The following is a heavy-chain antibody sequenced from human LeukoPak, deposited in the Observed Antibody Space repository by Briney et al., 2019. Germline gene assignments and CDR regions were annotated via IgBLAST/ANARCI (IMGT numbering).Heavy chain of an antibody. CDR3: AKEDSSSTSEVGY. CDR2: ISGGGAST. Sequence: GGSLRLSCAGSEFAFSSYAMSWVRQAPGKGLEWVSAISGGGASTYYADSVKGRFTIPRDNSKNTLYLQMSSLRAEDTAVYYCAKEDSSSTSEVGYWGQGTLVTVSS. J-gene: IGHJ4*02. V-gene: IGHV3-23*01. CDR1: EFAFSSYA. D-gene: IGHD2-2*01.